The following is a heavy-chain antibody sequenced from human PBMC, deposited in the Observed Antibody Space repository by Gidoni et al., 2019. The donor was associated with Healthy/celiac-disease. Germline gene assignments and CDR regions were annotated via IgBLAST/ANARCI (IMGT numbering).Heavy chain of an antibody. J-gene: IGHJ4*02. V-gene: IGHV4-39*01. CDR3: ASRLYYYDSSGYFY. D-gene: IGHD3-22*01. CDR1: GGSISSSSYY. Sequence: QLQLQESGPGLVTPSETLSRTGTVSGGSISSSSYYWGWSRQPPGKGWEWMVSINYSGSTYYTPSLNIPISIAVDTSNNQFSRKLSSVTAADTAVYYCASRLYYYDSSGYFYWGQGTLVTVSS. CDR2: INYSGST.